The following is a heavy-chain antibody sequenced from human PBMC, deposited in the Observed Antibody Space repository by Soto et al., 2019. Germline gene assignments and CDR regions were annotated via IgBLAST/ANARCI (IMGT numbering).Heavy chain of an antibody. J-gene: IGHJ6*03. CDR3: ARDSSLPSNNYCCYSMDV. D-gene: IGHD3-16*02. Sequence: EVQLVESGGGLVQPGGSLRLSCAASGFTFSSYWMHWVRQAPGKGLVCVSRINSDGSSTRYADSVKGRVTISRDNAKNTLYLQMNSLRAEDTAEYYCARDSSLPSNNYCCYSMDVWGKGTTVTVSS. CDR2: INSDGSST. CDR1: GFTFSSYW. V-gene: IGHV3-74*01.